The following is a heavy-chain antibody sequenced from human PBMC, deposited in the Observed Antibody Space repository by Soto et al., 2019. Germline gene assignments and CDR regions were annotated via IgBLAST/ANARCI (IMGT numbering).Heavy chain of an antibody. CDR2: ITSSSTYL. CDR3: ARDLAAAGY. J-gene: IGHJ4*02. CDR1: GFTFSRYS. Sequence: EVQLVESGGGLVKPGGSLRLSCAASGFTFSRYSMNWVRQAPGKGLEWVSSITSSSTYLYYADSVKGRFTISRDDAKNSRYLQMNSLRAEDTAVYYCARDLAAAGYWGQGTLVTVSS. D-gene: IGHD6-13*01. V-gene: IGHV3-21*01.